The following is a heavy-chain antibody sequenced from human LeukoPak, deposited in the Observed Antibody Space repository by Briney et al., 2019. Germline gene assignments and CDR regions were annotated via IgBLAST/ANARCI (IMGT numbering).Heavy chain of an antibody. J-gene: IGHJ4*02. Sequence: GGSLRLSCVASGFTFSTSWMAWVRQAPGKGLEWVANIKQDGSEKYSVDSVKGRFTISRDNAKNSLYLQMNSLRAEDTAVYYCASWSGSYRSYWGQGTLVTVSS. CDR3: ASWSGSYRSY. CDR1: GFTFSTSW. V-gene: IGHV3-7*01. CDR2: IKQDGSEK. D-gene: IGHD1-26*01.